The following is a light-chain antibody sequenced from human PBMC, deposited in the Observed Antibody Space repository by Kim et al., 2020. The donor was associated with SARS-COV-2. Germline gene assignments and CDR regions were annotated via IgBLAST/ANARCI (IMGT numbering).Light chain of an antibody. CDR1: QSISSY. Sequence: APVGDRVTITCRASQSISSYLNWYQQKPGKAPKLLIYAASSLQSGVPSRFSGSGSGTDFTLTISSLQPEDFATYYCQQSYSTPRTFGLGTKVDIK. J-gene: IGKJ1*01. CDR2: AAS. V-gene: IGKV1-39*01. CDR3: QQSYSTPRT.